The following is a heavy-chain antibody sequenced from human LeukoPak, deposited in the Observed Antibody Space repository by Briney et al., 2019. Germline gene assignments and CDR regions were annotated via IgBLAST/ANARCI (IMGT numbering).Heavy chain of an antibody. CDR3: ALARSEYHYGMDV. CDR1: GDSVSSISVA. Sequence: SQTLSLTCAISGDSVSSISVAWNWIRQSPSRGLEWLGRTYYWSKWYYEYAVSVKGRININPDPSKNQFSLQLNSVTPEDTAVYYCALARSEYHYGMDVWGQGTTVTVSS. CDR2: TYYWSKWYY. V-gene: IGHV6-1*01. J-gene: IGHJ6*02.